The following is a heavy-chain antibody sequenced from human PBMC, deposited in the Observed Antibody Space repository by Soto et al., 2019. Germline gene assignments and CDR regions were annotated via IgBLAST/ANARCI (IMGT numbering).Heavy chain of an antibody. CDR2: INPNSGGT. CDR3: ARGINTTTVTTTHYNWFDP. V-gene: IGHV1-2*04. J-gene: IGHJ5*02. D-gene: IGHD4-4*01. Sequence: GASVKVSCKASGYTFTGYYMHWVRQAPGQGLEWMGWINPNSGGTNYAQKFQGWVTMTRDTSISTAYMELSRLRSDDTAVYYCARGINTTTVTTTHYNWFDPWGQGTLVT. CDR1: GYTFTGYY.